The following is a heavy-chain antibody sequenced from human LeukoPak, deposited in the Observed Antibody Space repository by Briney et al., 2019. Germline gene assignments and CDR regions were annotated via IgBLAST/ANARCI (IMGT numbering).Heavy chain of an antibody. CDR1: GGTFSSYA. Sequence: ASVKVSCKASGGTFSSYAISWVRQAPGRGLEWMGRIIPILGIANYAQKFQGRVTITADKSTSTAYMELSSLRSEDTAVYYCARYRTGLGHNWFDPWGQGTLVTVSS. CDR2: IIPILGIA. CDR3: ARYRTGLGHNWFDP. J-gene: IGHJ5*02. V-gene: IGHV1-69*04. D-gene: IGHD3/OR15-3a*01.